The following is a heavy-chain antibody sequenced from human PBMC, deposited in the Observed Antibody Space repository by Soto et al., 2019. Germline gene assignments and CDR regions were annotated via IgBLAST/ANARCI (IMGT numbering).Heavy chain of an antibody. D-gene: IGHD6-13*01. Sequence: PGGSLRLSCAASGITFSSYAMSWVRQAPGKGLEWVSTVSGSGANTYYADSVKGRFTISRDNSENTLYLQMISLRAEDMAIYYCAKEGSAAAPDYWGQGTLVTVSS. J-gene: IGHJ4*02. CDR2: VSGSGANT. CDR1: GITFSSYA. CDR3: AKEGSAAAPDY. V-gene: IGHV3-23*01.